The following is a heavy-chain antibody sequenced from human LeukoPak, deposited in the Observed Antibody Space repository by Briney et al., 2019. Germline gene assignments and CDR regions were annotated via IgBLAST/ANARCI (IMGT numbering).Heavy chain of an antibody. Sequence: SETLSLTCAVYGGSFSGYYWSWIRQPPGKGLEWIGEINHSGSTNYNPSLKSRVTISVDTSKNQFSLKLSSVTAADTAVYYCARCGIAAAGTASHDYGDPYYYYMDVWGKGTTVTVSS. D-gene: IGHD6-13*01. CDR1: GGSFSGYY. CDR3: ARCGIAAAGTASHDYGDPYYYYMDV. CDR2: INHSGST. V-gene: IGHV4-34*01. J-gene: IGHJ6*03.